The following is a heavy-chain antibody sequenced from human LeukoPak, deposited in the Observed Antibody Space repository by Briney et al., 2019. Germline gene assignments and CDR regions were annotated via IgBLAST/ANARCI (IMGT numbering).Heavy chain of an antibody. J-gene: IGHJ6*02. CDR2: TYYRSKWYN. CDR3: AREKVVIAATHFYGMDV. CDR1: EDRVSTNNAA. Sequence: SQTLSLTCAISEDRVSTNNAAWSWIRQSPSSGLEWLGRTYYRSKWYNYYAGSVKSRIIFNPDTSKNQFSLQLNSVTPEDTAVYYCAREKVVIAATHFYGMDVWGQGTTVTVSS. D-gene: IGHD2-15*01. V-gene: IGHV6-1*01.